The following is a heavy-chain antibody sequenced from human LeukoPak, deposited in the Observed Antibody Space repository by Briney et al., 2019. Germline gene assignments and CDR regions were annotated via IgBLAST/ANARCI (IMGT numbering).Heavy chain of an antibody. CDR2: IHTSGST. CDR3: ARVGPIINGNPLDY. D-gene: IGHD1-20*01. CDR1: GGSFSSGSYY. J-gene: IGHJ4*02. V-gene: IGHV4-61*02. Sequence: PSQTLSLTCTVSGGSFSSGSYYWNWIRQPAGKGLECIGRIHTSGSTNYNPSLKSRITISLDTSKNQFSLKLSSVTAADTAVYYCARVGPIINGNPLDYWGQGALVTVSS.